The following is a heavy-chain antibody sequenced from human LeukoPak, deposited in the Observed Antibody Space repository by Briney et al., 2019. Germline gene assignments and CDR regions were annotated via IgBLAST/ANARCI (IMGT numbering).Heavy chain of an antibody. D-gene: IGHD2-2*01. CDR3: ARDLNIVVVPAHGMDV. J-gene: IGHJ6*02. Sequence: HPGGSLRLSCAASGFTFSSYWMSWVRQAPGEGLEWVANIKQDGSEKHFGDSVKGRFTISRDNAKKSLYLQMNSLRAEDTAVYYCARDLNIVVVPAHGMDVWGQGTTVTVSS. CDR1: GFTFSSYW. V-gene: IGHV3-7*01. CDR2: IKQDGSEK.